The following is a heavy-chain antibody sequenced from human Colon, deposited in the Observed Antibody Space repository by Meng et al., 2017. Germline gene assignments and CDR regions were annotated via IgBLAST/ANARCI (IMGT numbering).Heavy chain of an antibody. CDR1: GCDFTNFG. V-gene: IGHV7-4-1*02. CDR3: ATAVTTVPFDY. J-gene: IGHJ4*02. D-gene: IGHD4-17*01. CDR2: INTYTGNP. Sequence: VTLVLSGFDLNKTGAAVKVSGKASGCDFTNFGMNWVRQAPGQGLEWIGWINTYTGNPAYAQGFTGRFVFSLDTSVSTAYLQISSLKAEDTAVYYCATAVTTVPFDYWGQGTLVTVSS.